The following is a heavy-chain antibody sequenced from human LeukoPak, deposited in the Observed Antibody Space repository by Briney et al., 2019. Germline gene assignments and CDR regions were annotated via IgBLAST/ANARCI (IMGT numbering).Heavy chain of an antibody. Sequence: SETLCLTCTVSGGSISSYYWSWIRQPPGKVLEWIGYIYYSGSTNYNPSLKSRVTISVDTSKNQFSLKLSSVTAADTAVYYCARETTKAFFDYWGQGTLVTVSS. CDR3: ARETTKAFFDY. CDR1: GGSISSYY. CDR2: IYYSGST. J-gene: IGHJ4*02. V-gene: IGHV4-59*08. D-gene: IGHD1-26*01.